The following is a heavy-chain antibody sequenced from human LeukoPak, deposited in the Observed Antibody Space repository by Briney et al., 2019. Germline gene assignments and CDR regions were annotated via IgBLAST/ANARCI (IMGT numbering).Heavy chain of an antibody. CDR3: ARDSGDILTGYYYYWYFDL. J-gene: IGHJ2*01. CDR2: IYYSGST. CDR1: GGSISSYY. Sequence: PSETLSLTCTVSGGSISSYYWSWIRQPPGKGLEWIGYIYYSGSTNYNPSLKSRVTISVDTSKNQFSLKLSSVTAADTAVYYCARDSGDILTGYYYYWYFDLWGRGTLVTVSS. V-gene: IGHV4-59*01. D-gene: IGHD3-9*01.